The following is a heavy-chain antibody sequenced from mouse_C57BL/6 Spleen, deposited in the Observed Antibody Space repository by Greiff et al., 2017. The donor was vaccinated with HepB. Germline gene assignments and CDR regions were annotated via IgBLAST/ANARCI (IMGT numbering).Heavy chain of an antibody. CDR2: INPNNCGT. Sequence: EVQLQQSGPELVKPGASVKISCKASGYTFTDYYMNWVKQSHGKSLEWIGDINPNNCGTSYNQKFKGKATLTVDKSSSTAYMELLSLTSEDSAVYYCARSRQEKGWFAYWGQGTLVTVSA. D-gene: IGHD3-2*01. V-gene: IGHV1-26*01. CDR3: ARSRQEKGWFAY. J-gene: IGHJ3*01. CDR1: GYTFTDYY.